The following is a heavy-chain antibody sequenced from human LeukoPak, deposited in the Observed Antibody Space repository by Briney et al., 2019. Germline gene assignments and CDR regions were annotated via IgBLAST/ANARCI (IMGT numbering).Heavy chain of an antibody. Sequence: GGSLRLSCAASGLTVSTDNMSWVRQVPGKGLEWVSVVYSGNDGTNYADSVRGRFTISRDDSKNMVYLQMNNLRLEDAAVYYCTKRSRGYYDYWGQGTLVTVSS. CDR2: VYSGNDGT. D-gene: IGHD3-10*01. CDR3: TKRSRGYYDY. J-gene: IGHJ4*02. V-gene: IGHV3-66*02. CDR1: GLTVSTDN.